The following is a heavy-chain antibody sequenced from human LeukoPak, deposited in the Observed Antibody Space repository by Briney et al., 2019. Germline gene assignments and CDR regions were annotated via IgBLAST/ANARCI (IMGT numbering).Heavy chain of an antibody. CDR2: ISYDGSNK. Sequence: GGSLRLSCAASGFTFSSYGMHWVRQAPGKGLEWVAVISYDGSNKYYADSVKGRFTISRDNSKNTLYLQMNSLRAEDTAVYYCAKRGDYYDSSGLSVLYFDYWGQGTLVTVSS. CDR3: AKRGDYYDSSGLSVLYFDY. J-gene: IGHJ4*02. V-gene: IGHV3-30*18. D-gene: IGHD3-22*01. CDR1: GFTFSSYG.